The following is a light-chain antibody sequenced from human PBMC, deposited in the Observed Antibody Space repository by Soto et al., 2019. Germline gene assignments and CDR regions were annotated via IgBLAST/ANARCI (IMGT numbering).Light chain of an antibody. J-gene: IGLJ1*01. V-gene: IGLV2-14*03. Sequence: QSVLTQPASVSGSPGQSITIPCTGTSSDVGAYDYVSWYQQHPDKAPKLMIYEVSNRPSGVSNRFSGSKSVNTATLTISGLQTEDEADYYCSSYTSSSTRVFGTGTKHTVL. CDR3: SSYTSSSTRV. CDR1: SSDVGAYDY. CDR2: EVS.